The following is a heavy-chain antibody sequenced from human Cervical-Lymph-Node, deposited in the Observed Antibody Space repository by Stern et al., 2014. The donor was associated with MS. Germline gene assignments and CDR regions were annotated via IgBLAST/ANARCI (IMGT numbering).Heavy chain of an antibody. J-gene: IGHJ4*02. V-gene: IGHV1-3*01. D-gene: IGHD6-13*01. Sequence: QVQLVQSGAEVRKPGASVKVSCSASGYSFSSHAVHWVRQAPGQRLEWLGWINGGQGDTKYSHKFRGRVTITRDTSASTAYLELNSLTSEDTAVYSCARGSSTTFPFFDYWGQGSLVTVSS. CDR2: INGGQGDT. CDR1: GYSFSSHA. CDR3: ARGSSTTFPFFDY.